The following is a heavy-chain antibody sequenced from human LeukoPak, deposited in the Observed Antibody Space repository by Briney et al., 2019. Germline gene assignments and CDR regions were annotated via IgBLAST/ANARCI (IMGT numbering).Heavy chain of an antibody. D-gene: IGHD3-22*01. CDR3: AVMMAVLDY. J-gene: IGHJ4*02. V-gene: IGHV3-23*01. CDR1: GFTFSHYD. Sequence: PGGSLRLSCAASGFTFSHYDMSWVRQAPGKGLEWVSGIRGSGDSTYYADSVKGRFTISRDTSKNTLYLQMNSLRAEDTAVYYCAVMMAVLDYWGQGTLVTVSS. CDR2: IRGSGDST.